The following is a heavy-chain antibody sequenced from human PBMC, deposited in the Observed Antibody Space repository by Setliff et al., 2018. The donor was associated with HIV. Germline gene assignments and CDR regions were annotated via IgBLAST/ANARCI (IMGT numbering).Heavy chain of an antibody. CDR3: ARVMDAGATNRYHSYYGMDV. V-gene: IGHV1-18*01. CDR2: ISVYNDNT. J-gene: IGHJ6*02. Sequence: ASVKVSCKASGYTFSSYGISWVRQAPGQGLEWMGWISVYNDNTRYAQNLQGRVTMTIETSTTTVYMELRSLRSEDTPVYYCARVMDAGATNRYHSYYGMDVWGQGTTVTGSS. D-gene: IGHD1-26*01. CDR1: GYTFSSYG.